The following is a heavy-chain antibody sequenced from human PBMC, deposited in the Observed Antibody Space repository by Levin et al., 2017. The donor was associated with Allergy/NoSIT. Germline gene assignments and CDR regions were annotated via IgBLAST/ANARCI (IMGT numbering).Heavy chain of an antibody. CDR2: ISYDGSNK. J-gene: IGHJ4*02. CDR1: GFTFSSYA. D-gene: IGHD1-26*01. CDR3: ARGEKGGSYSSFDY. Sequence: GGSLRLSCAASGFTFSSYAMHWVRQAPGKGLEWVAVISYDGSNKYYADSVKGRFTISRDNSKNTLYLQMNSLRAEDTAVYYCARGEKGGSYSSFDYWGQGTLVTVSS. V-gene: IGHV3-30*04.